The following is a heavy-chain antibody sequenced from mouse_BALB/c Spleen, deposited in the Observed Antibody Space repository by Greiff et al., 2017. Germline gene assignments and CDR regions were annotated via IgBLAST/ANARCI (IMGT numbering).Heavy chain of an antibody. Sequence: VQLKQSGPELVKPGASVKVSCKASGYAFTSYNMYWVKQSHGKSLEWIGYIDPYNGGTSYNQKFKGKATLTVDKSSSTAYMHLNSLTSEDSAVYYCARGNYYGSSDAMDYWGQGTSVTVSS. CDR3: ARGNYYGSSDAMDY. CDR1: GYAFTSYN. D-gene: IGHD1-1*01. V-gene: IGHV1S135*01. J-gene: IGHJ4*01. CDR2: IDPYNGGT.